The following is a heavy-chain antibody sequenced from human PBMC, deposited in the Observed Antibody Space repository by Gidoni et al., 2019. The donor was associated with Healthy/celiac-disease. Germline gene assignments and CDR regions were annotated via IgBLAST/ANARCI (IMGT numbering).Heavy chain of an antibody. V-gene: IGHV3-33*01. Sequence: QVQLVEAGGGVVQPGKSLRLSCPASGFTFSSYGMHCVRQAPGKGLEWVAVIWYDGSKKYYADSVKVRFTISRDNSKNTLYLQMNSLRAEDTAVYYCARGGPDYWGQGTLVTVSS. D-gene: IGHD1-26*01. J-gene: IGHJ4*02. CDR3: ARGGPDY. CDR2: IWYDGSKK. CDR1: GFTFSSYG.